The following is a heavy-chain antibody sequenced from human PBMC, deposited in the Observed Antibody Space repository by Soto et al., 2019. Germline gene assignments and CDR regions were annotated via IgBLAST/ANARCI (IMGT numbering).Heavy chain of an antibody. CDR2: ISGNGDST. J-gene: IGHJ5*02. V-gene: IGHV1-46*01. Sequence: QVRLVQSGPELKDPGASVRISCTPFGFPLARYYIHWVRQAPGQGPEWIGYISGNGDSTAYSQKFKGRVTITIGSMELSSLRFDDAAMYYCARERDFGELSYDLWGQGTLVTVSS. CDR1: GFPLARYY. D-gene: IGHD3-10*01. CDR3: ARERDFGELSYDL.